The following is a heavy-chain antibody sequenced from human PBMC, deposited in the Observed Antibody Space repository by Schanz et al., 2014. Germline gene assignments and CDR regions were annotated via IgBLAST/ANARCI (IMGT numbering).Heavy chain of an antibody. CDR2: INSVGSNT. J-gene: IGHJ4*02. Sequence: EVQLVESGGGLVQPGGSLRLSCAASGFTFSSHWMHWVRQDPGKGLVWVARINSVGSNTDYADSVKGRFTISRDNSKISVYLQMNSLRPGDTAVYYCARESSNDIVLVPGAVFDHWGQGILVTVSS. CDR1: GFTFSSHW. V-gene: IGHV3-74*01. CDR3: ARESSNDIVLVPGAVFDH. D-gene: IGHD2-2*01.